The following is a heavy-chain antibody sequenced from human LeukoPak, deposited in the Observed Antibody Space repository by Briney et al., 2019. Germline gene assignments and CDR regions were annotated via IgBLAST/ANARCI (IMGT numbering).Heavy chain of an antibody. CDR1: GYTFTGYY. D-gene: IGHD3-10*01. V-gene: IGHV7-4-1*02. Sequence: ASVKVSCKASGYTFTGYYIHWVRQAPGQGLEWMGWINTNTGNPTYAQGFTGRFVFSLDTSVSTAYLQISSLKAEDTAVYYCASSLGFGEPWGQGTLVTVSS. CDR2: INTNTGNP. J-gene: IGHJ5*02. CDR3: ASSLGFGEP.